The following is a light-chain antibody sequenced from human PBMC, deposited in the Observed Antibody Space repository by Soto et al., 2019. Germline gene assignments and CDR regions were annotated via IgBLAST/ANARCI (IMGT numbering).Light chain of an antibody. J-gene: IGKJ4*01. CDR3: QQYNSWPLT. Sequence: MTQSPSTLPASVGDRVTITCRASQSVSSNLAWYQQKPGQAPRLLIYDASTRATGFPARFSGSGSGTEFTLTISSLQSEDFAVYYCQQYNSWPLTFGGGTKVDIK. CDR1: QSVSSN. CDR2: DAS. V-gene: IGKV3D-15*01.